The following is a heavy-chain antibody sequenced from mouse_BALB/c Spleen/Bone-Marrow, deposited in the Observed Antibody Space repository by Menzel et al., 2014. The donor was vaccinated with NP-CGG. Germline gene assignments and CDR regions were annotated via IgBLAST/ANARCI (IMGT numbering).Heavy chain of an antibody. Sequence: QVQLKQSGPELVKPGASVKMSCKASGYTFTDYVISWVKQRTGQGLEWMGEIYPGSGSTYYNEKFKGKATLTADKSSNTASIQLSSLTSEYFAVYFCASTDTWFAYWGQGTLVTVSA. CDR2: IYPGSGST. J-gene: IGHJ3*01. CDR3: ASTDTWFAY. D-gene: IGHD4-1*02. CDR1: GYTFTDYV. V-gene: IGHV1-77*01.